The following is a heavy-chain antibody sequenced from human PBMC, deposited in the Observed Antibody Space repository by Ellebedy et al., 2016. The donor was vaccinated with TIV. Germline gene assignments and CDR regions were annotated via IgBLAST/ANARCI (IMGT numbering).Heavy chain of an antibody. Sequence: GESLKISCAAPGFTFSSYTMNWVRQAPGKGLEWVSFISSTGTTIFYADSVKGRFTISRDNAKNSLYLQMNSLRDEDTAVYYCARDQYGPFDYWGQGTLVTVSS. CDR2: ISSTGTTI. CDR3: ARDQYGPFDY. V-gene: IGHV3-48*02. J-gene: IGHJ4*02. CDR1: GFTFSSYT. D-gene: IGHD4-17*01.